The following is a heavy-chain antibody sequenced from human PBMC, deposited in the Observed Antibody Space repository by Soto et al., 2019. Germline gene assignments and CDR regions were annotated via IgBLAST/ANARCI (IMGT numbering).Heavy chain of an antibody. Sequence: QVQLVQSGAEVKKPGSSVKVSCKASGGTFSSYAISWVRQAPGQGIEWMGGIIPIFGTAIYAQKFQGRVTITADESTSTAYMELSSLRSEDTAVYYCARSCTNGVCYTGFDYWGQGTLATVSS. CDR1: GGTFSSYA. CDR2: IIPIFGTA. J-gene: IGHJ4*02. D-gene: IGHD2-8*01. V-gene: IGHV1-69*01. CDR3: ARSCTNGVCYTGFDY.